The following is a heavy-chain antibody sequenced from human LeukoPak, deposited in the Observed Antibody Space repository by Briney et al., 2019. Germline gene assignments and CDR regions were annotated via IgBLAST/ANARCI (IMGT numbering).Heavy chain of an antibody. J-gene: IGHJ4*02. CDR1: GFTFSSYS. D-gene: IGHD2-2*01. Sequence: GGSLRLSCAASGFTFSSYSMNWVRQAPGKGLEWVSSISRSSSYIYYADSVKGRFTISRDNAKNSLYLQMNSLRAEDTAVYYCARAREGYCSSTSCYYFDYWGQGTLVTVSS. CDR2: ISRSSSYI. V-gene: IGHV3-21*01. CDR3: ARAREGYCSSTSCYYFDY.